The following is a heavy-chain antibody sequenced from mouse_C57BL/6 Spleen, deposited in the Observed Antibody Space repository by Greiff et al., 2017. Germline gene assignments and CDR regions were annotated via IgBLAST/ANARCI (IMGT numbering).Heavy chain of an antibody. CDR1: GFTFSSYG. J-gene: IGHJ2*01. Sequence: EVKLVESGGDLVKPGGSLKLSCAASGFTFSSYGMSWVRQTPDKRLEWVATIRSGGSYTYYPDSVKGRFTISRDNAKNTLYLQMSSLKSEDTARYYCARQGVYDGYLYLDYWGQGTTLTVSS. CDR3: ARQGVYDGYLYLDY. D-gene: IGHD2-3*01. CDR2: IRSGGSYT. V-gene: IGHV5-6*01.